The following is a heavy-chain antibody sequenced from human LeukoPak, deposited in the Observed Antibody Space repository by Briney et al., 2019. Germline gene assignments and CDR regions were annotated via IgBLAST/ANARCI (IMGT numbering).Heavy chain of an antibody. Sequence: ASVKVSCKASGYTFTNYAIHWVRQAPGQRLEWMGWINAANSNTKYSEQFQGRVTITRDTSASTAYMEMSSLKSEDTAVYYCAEAHPPLRVGDLRVYAMDVWGKGTTVTASS. CDR2: INAANSNT. J-gene: IGHJ6*04. CDR1: GYTFTNYA. V-gene: IGHV1-3*01. D-gene: IGHD3-10*01. CDR3: AEAHPPLRVGDLRVYAMDV.